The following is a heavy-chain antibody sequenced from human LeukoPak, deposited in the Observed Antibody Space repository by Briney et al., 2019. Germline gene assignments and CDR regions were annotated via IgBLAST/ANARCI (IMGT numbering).Heavy chain of an antibody. CDR1: GYIFTSYY. V-gene: IGHV1-46*01. CDR3: ARLLLAGTGTDFDY. D-gene: IGHD1-7*01. CDR2: INPSGGST. J-gene: IGHJ4*02. Sequence: GASVKVSCKASGYIFTSYYMYWVRQAPGQGLEWMGIINPSGGSTSYAQKFQGRVTMTRDMSTSTVYMELSSLRSEDTAVYYCARLLLAGTGTDFDYWGQGTLVTVSS.